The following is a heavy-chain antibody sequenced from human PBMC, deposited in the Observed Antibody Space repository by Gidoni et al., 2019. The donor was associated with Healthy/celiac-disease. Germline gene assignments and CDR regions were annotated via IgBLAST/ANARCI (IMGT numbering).Heavy chain of an antibody. D-gene: IGHD2-2*01. Sequence: QVQLVESGGGVVQPGRSLRLSCAASGFTFSSYGMHWVRQAPGKGLEWVAVIWYDGSNKYYADSVKGLFTISRDNSKNTLYLQMNSLRAEDTAVYYCARDPLYCSSTSCYFRGPHGVDYWGQGTLVTVSS. V-gene: IGHV3-33*01. CDR3: ARDPLYCSSTSCYFRGPHGVDY. J-gene: IGHJ4*02. CDR1: GFTFSSYG. CDR2: IWYDGSNK.